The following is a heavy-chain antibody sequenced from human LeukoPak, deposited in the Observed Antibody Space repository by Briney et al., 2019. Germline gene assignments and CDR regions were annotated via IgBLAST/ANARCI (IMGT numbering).Heavy chain of an antibody. CDR2: ISGSGGST. D-gene: IGHD2-15*01. Sequence: GGSLRLSCAASGFTFSSYAMSWVRQASGKGLEWVSAISGSGGSTYYADSVKGRFTISRDNSKNTLYLQMNSLRAEDTAVYYCAKDLVVVAATPGNYFDYWGQGTLVTVSS. CDR1: GFTFSSYA. V-gene: IGHV3-23*01. J-gene: IGHJ4*02. CDR3: AKDLVVVAATPGNYFDY.